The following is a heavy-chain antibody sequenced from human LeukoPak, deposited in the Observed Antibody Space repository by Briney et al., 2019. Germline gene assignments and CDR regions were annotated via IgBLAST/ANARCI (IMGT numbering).Heavy chain of an antibody. CDR3: ARETPRRGETRDGYR. D-gene: IGHD5-24*01. Sequence: GGSLRLSCVASGFIFKKYWMNWVRQVPGKGLECLANIKEDGSETYYADSVKGRFTISRDNPKNLLFLQINSLRVEDTAVYYCARETPRRGETRDGYRWGQGTVVTVSS. CDR1: GFIFKKYW. J-gene: IGHJ4*02. V-gene: IGHV3-7*01. CDR2: IKEDGSET.